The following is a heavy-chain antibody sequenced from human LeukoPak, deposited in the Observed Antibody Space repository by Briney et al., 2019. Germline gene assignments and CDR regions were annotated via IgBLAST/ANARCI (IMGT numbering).Heavy chain of an antibody. D-gene: IGHD7-27*01. Sequence: PGGSLRLSCAASGFTFSSYAMSWVRQAPGKGLEWVSVIYSGGSTYYADSVKGRFTISRDNSKNTLYLQMNSLRAEDTAVYYCARDASLTGDGGGFDYWGQGTLVTVSS. CDR1: GFTFSSYA. J-gene: IGHJ4*02. CDR2: IYSGGST. CDR3: ARDASLTGDGGGFDY. V-gene: IGHV3-53*01.